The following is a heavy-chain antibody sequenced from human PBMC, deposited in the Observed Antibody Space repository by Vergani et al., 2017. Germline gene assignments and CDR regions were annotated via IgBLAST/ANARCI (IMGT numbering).Heavy chain of an antibody. CDR3: ARGPLVGAIYFDY. CDR2: INHSGST. V-gene: IGHV4-34*01. J-gene: IGHJ4*02. D-gene: IGHD1-26*01. CDR1: GGSFSGYY. Sequence: QVQLQQWGAGLLKPSETLSLTCAVYGGSFSGYYWSWIRQPPGKGLEWIGEINHSGSTNYNPSLKSRVTISVDTSKNQFSLKLSSVTAADTAVYYCARGPLVGAIYFDYWGQGTLVTVSS.